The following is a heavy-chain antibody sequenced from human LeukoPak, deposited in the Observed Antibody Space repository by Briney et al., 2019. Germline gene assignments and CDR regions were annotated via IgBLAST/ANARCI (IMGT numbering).Heavy chain of an antibody. CDR3: ARQTGSGLFILP. Sequence: SETLSLTCTVCGVSISSSNSYWGWIHQPPGKGLDWIGSIYYSGNTYYNASLKSQVSISIDTSKNQFSLKLTSVTAADTAVYYCARQTGSGLFILPGGQGTLVTVSS. V-gene: IGHV4-39*01. J-gene: IGHJ4*02. D-gene: IGHD3/OR15-3a*01. CDR1: GVSISSSNSY. CDR2: IYYSGNT.